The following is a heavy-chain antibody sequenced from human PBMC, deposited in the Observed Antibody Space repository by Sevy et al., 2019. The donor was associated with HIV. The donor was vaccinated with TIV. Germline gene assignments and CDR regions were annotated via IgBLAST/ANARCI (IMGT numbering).Heavy chain of an antibody. D-gene: IGHD4-17*01. V-gene: IGHV1-69*13. CDR2: IIPIFGTA. CDR1: GGTFSSYA. Sequence: ASVKVSCKASGGTFSSYAISWVRQAPGQGLEWMGGIIPIFGTANYAKKFQGRVTITADESTGTAYMELSSLGSEDTAVYYCARGLVSKDYGDYYYYGMDVWGQGTTVTVSS. CDR3: ARGLVSKDYGDYYYYGMDV. J-gene: IGHJ6*02.